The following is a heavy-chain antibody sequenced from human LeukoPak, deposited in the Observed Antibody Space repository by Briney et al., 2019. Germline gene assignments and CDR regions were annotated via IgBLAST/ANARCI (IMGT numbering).Heavy chain of an antibody. CDR1: GFTFSSYA. CDR2: ISGSGGST. J-gene: IGHJ3*02. D-gene: IGHD2-15*01. V-gene: IGHV3-23*01. CDR3: ASRLSYCSGGSCYSHHDAFDI. Sequence: PGASLRLSCAASGFTFSSYAMSWVRQAPGKGLEWVPAISGSGGSTYYADSVKGRFTISRDNSKNTLYLQMNSLRAEDTAVYYCASRLSYCSGGSCYSHHDAFDIWGQGTMVTVSS.